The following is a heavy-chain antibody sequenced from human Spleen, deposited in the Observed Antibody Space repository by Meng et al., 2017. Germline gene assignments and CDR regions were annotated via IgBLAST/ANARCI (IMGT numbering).Heavy chain of an antibody. D-gene: IGHD2-21*02. V-gene: IGHV1-2*06. Sequence: QVQLVQSGAEVKKPGASVNVSCRASGYTLTDYYMHWVRQAPGQGLEWMGRINPNSGGTDYAQKLQGRVTMTRDTSINTAYMELSRLRSAADTAVYYCARWRGDSDFDYWGQGTLVTVSS. J-gene: IGHJ4*02. CDR3: ARWRGDSDFDY. CDR2: INPNSGGT. CDR1: GYTLTDYY.